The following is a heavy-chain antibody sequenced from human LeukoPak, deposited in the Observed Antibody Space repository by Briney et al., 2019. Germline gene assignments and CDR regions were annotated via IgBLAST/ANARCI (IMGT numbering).Heavy chain of an antibody. J-gene: IGHJ4*02. CDR3: ASGAIVVVVAAHIDY. V-gene: IGHV1-46*01. Sequence: ASVKVSCKASGYTFTSYYMHWVRQAPGQGLEWMGIINPSGGSTSYAQKFQGRVTMARDTSTSTVYMELSSLRSEDTAVYYCASGAIVVVVAAHIDYWGQGTLVTVSS. CDR1: GYTFTSYY. D-gene: IGHD2-15*01. CDR2: INPSGGST.